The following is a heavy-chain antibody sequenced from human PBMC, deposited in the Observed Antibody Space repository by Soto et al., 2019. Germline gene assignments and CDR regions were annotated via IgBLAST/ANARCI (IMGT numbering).Heavy chain of an antibody. CDR3: DRANWNRFDP. V-gene: IGHV4-30-2*01. Sequence: PSETLSLTCAVSGGSISSGGYFWIWVRQPPGKGLEWIGHIYHSGTTSYNPSLQSRVTLSVDTSKNQFSLNLTSVTAADTAIYYCDRANWNRFDPWGQGTLVTVSS. J-gene: IGHJ5*02. CDR1: GGSISSGGYF. CDR2: IYHSGTT.